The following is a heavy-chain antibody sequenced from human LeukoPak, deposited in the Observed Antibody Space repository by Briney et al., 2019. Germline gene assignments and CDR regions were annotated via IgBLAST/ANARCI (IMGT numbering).Heavy chain of an antibody. CDR1: ASSISTDYY. Sequence: SETLSLTCDVSASSISTDYYWGWIRQPPGKGLEWIGYIYYSGSTNYNPSLKSRVTISVDTSKNQFSLKLSSVTAADTAVYYCAMGGYSYGYSCWYFDLWGRGTLVTVSS. CDR2: IYYSGST. V-gene: IGHV4-61*01. D-gene: IGHD5-18*01. J-gene: IGHJ2*01. CDR3: AMGGYSYGYSCWYFDL.